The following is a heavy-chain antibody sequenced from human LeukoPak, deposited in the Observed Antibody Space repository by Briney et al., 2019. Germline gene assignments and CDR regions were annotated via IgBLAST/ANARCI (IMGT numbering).Heavy chain of an antibody. CDR2: MNPNSGNT. CDR3: ARALSKDIVVVVAAEMDV. D-gene: IGHD2-15*01. CDR1: GYTFTSYD. V-gene: IGHV1-8*01. Sequence: ASVKVSCKASGYTFTSYDINWVRQATGQGLEWMGWMNPNSGNTGYAQKFQGRVIMTRNTSISTAYMELSSLRSEDTAVYYCARALSKDIVVVVAAEMDVWGKGTTVTVSS. J-gene: IGHJ6*04.